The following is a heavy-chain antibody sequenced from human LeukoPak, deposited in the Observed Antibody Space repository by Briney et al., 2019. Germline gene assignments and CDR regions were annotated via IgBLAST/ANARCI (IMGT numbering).Heavy chain of an antibody. CDR1: GFTFGDYA. J-gene: IGHJ4*02. D-gene: IGHD2-15*01. Sequence: PGGSLRLSCTASGFTFGDYAMSWVRQAPGKGLEWVGFIRSKAYGGTTEYAASVKGRFTISRDDSKSIAYLQMNSLKTEDTAVYYCAKDEGSGTWHYWGQGTLVTVSS. CDR2: IRSKAYGGTT. CDR3: AKDEGSGTWHY. V-gene: IGHV3-49*04.